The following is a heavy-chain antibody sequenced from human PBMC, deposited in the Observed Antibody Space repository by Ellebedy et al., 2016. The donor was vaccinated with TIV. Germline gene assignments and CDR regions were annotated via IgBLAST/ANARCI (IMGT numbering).Heavy chain of an antibody. CDR3: ARKSLSNWSFDL. J-gene: IGHJ2*01. CDR2: VYYSGKT. V-gene: IGHV4-59*01. Sequence: MPSETLSLTCTVSGASINSYWNWTRQPPGRGLEYIGYVYYSGKTNYSPSLKDRVTISLDTSKSQFSLNLNSVTAADTAVYYCARKSLSNWSFDLWGRGTLVTVSS. CDR1: GASINSY.